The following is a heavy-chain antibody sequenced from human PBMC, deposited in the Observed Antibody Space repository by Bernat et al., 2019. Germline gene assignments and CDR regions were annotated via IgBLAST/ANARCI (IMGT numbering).Heavy chain of an antibody. CDR2: ISSNGGST. V-gene: IGHV3-64D*06. D-gene: IGHD3-3*01. CDR1: GFTFSSYA. J-gene: IGHJ4*02. CDR3: VKDLRDDCWSGYYDY. Sequence: EVQLVESGGGLVQPGGSLRLSCSASGFTFSSYAMHWVRQAPGKGLEYVSAISSNGGSTYSADSVKGRFTISRDNSKNTLYLQMSSLRAEDTAVYYCVKDLRDDCWSGYYDYWGQGTLVTVSS.